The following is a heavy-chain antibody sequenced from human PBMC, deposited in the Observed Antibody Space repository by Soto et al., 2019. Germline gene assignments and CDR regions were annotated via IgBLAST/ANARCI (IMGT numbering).Heavy chain of an antibody. CDR1: GLTFSTYA. Sequence: QPGGSLRLSFAASGLTFSTYAMTWVRQAPGKGLEWVSGLNGSGGSTSSADSVKGRFAISRDNSKNTLYLQMNSLRDGDTAVYYCARGFSAGKGSRLDYWGQGTLVTVSS. D-gene: IGHD6-25*01. CDR2: LNGSGGST. J-gene: IGHJ4*02. V-gene: IGHV3-23*01. CDR3: ARGFSAGKGSRLDY.